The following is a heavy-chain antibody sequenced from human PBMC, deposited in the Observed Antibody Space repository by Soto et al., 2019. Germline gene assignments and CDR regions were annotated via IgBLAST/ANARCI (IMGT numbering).Heavy chain of an antibody. Sequence: GVSVKVSCKASGGTFSSYAISWVRQAPGQGLEWMGGIIPIFGTANYAQKFQGRVTITADESTSTAYMELSSLRSEDTAVYYCARESGVSGYPTYFDYWGQGTLVTVSS. D-gene: IGHD3-22*01. V-gene: IGHV1-69*13. CDR3: ARESGVSGYPTYFDY. CDR2: IIPIFGTA. J-gene: IGHJ4*02. CDR1: GGTFSSYA.